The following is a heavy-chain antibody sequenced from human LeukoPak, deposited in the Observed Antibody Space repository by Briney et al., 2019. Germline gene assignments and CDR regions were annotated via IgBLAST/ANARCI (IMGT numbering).Heavy chain of an antibody. CDR3: ARTSASGATYFDY. J-gene: IGHJ4*02. V-gene: IGHV4-4*07. CDR2: IYFSGTT. D-gene: IGHD1-26*01. Sequence: PSETLSLTCTVSGXSMSSYYWSWIRQPAGEGLEWLGRIYFSGTTHFSPSLKSRVTMSVDMSKNQFSLKLNSVTAADTAVYFCARTSASGATYFDYWGQGTPVTVSS. CDR1: GXSMSSYY.